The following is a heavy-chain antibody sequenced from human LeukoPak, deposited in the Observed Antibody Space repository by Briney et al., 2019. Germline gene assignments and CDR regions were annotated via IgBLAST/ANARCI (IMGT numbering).Heavy chain of an antibody. V-gene: IGHV5-51*01. D-gene: IGHD3-22*01. CDR3: ARLDEEFYYDDIGYNF. J-gene: IGHJ4*02. Sequence: GESLKISCKASGYTFNNYRIAWVRQMPGKGLDWMGIIYPGDSETTHSPSFQGQVTISVDKSITTAYLQWSALKASDTAMYYCARLDEEFYYDDIGYNFWGQGTQVTVSP. CDR2: IYPGDSET. CDR1: GYTFNNYR.